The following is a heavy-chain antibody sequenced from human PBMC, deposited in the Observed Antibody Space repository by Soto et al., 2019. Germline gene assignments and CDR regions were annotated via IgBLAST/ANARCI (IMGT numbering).Heavy chain of an antibody. CDR3: ARERGAVTGDYFDY. V-gene: IGHV3-11*01. Sequence: QVQLVESGGGLVKPGGSLRLSCAASGFTFSDLYMSWIRQAPGKGLEWVSCIGSSGVNKYYAESVRGRFTISRDNAKNSLYLQRNSLRVEDTDVYYCARERGAVTGDYFDYWGQGTLVTVSS. D-gene: IGHD6-19*01. CDR1: GFTFSDLY. J-gene: IGHJ4*02. CDR2: IGSSGVNK.